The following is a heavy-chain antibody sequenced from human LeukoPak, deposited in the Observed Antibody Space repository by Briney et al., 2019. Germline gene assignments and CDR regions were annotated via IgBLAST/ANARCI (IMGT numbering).Heavy chain of an antibody. CDR1: GGSISSSSYY. CDR3: ARSTADYYGSGRYNWFDP. CDR2: IYYSGST. J-gene: IGHJ5*02. V-gene: IGHV4-39*01. Sequence: SETLSLTCTVSGGSISSSSYYWGWIRQPPGKGLEWIGSIYYSGSTYYNPSHKSRVTISVDTSKNQFSLKLSSVTAADTAVYYCARSTADYYGSGRYNWFDPWGQGTLVTVSS. D-gene: IGHD3-10*01.